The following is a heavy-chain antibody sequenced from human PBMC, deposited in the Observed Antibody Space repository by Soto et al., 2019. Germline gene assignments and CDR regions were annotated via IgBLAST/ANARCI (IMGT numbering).Heavy chain of an antibody. CDR1: GGSIISYY. CDR2: IYYSGST. CDR3: ARFFGDPSLGWFDP. J-gene: IGHJ5*02. Sequence: PSETLSLTCTVSGGSIISYYWIWIRQPPGKGLEWIGYIYYSGSTNYNPSLKSRVTISVDTSKNQFSLKLSSVTAADTAVYYCARFFGDPSLGWFDPWGQGTLVTVSS. D-gene: IGHD3-10*01. V-gene: IGHV4-59*08.